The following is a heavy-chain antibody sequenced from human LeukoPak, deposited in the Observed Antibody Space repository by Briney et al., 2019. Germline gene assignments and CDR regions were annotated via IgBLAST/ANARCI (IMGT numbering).Heavy chain of an antibody. V-gene: IGHV3-23*01. J-gene: IGHJ6*02. CDR3: AKDQGDTMVRGAPPYYYYGMDV. CDR1: KFTFSNHA. Sequence: PGGSLRLSCAASKFTFSNHAMNWVRQTPGKGLEWVSTISGLGDKTYYADSVKGRFTISRDNSKNTLFLQMNSLRAEDTAVYYCAKDQGDTMVRGAPPYYYYGMDVWGQGTTVTVSS. CDR2: ISGLGDKT. D-gene: IGHD3-10*01.